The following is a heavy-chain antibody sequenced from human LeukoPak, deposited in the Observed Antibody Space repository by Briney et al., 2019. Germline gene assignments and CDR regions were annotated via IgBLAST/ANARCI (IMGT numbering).Heavy chain of an antibody. CDR2: IYSGGST. J-gene: IGHJ4*02. CDR3: ASEGGYDFWSGYYRGALDY. V-gene: IGHV3-66*02. CDR1: GFTVSSNY. D-gene: IGHD3-3*01. Sequence: GGSLRLSCAASGFTVSSNYMSWVRQAPGKGLEWVSVIYSGGSTYYADSVKGRFTISRDNSKNTLYLQMNSLRAEDTAVYYCASEGGYDFWSGYYRGALDYWGQGTLVTVSS.